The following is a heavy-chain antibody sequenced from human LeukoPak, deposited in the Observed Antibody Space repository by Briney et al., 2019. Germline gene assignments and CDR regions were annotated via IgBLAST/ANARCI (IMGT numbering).Heavy chain of an antibody. D-gene: IGHD2-21*01. CDR1: GFTFSNSW. CDR3: IREIPICVGDCLGY. J-gene: IGHJ4*02. Sequence: SGGSLRLSCAASGFTFSNSWMHWVRQAPGKGLVWVSRTSYYGSVTNYADSVKGRFTVSRDNANNILYLQMNSLRAEDTAVYYCIREIPICVGDCLGYWGEGTLVTVSS. V-gene: IGHV3-74*01. CDR2: TSYYGSVT.